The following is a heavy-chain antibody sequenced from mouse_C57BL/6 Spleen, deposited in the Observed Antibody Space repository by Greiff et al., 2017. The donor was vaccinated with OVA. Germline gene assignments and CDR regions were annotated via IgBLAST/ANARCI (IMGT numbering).Heavy chain of an antibody. Sequence: QVQLQQSGAELAKPGASVKLSCKASGYTFTSYWMHWVKQRHGQGLEWIGYINPSSGYTKYNQKFKDKPTLTADKSSSTSYMQLSSLTYEDSAVYYCATPSYYGSSYDFDYWGQGTTLTVSS. CDR2: INPSSGYT. CDR1: GYTFTSYW. D-gene: IGHD1-1*01. J-gene: IGHJ2*01. V-gene: IGHV1-7*01. CDR3: ATPSYYGSSYDFDY.